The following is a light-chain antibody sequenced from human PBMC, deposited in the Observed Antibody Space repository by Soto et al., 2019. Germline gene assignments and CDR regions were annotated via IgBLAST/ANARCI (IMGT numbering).Light chain of an antibody. J-gene: IGKJ5*01. V-gene: IGKV3-20*01. CDR2: GAS. Sequence: IVLTQSPGTLSLSPGERATLSCRASQSVSSSYLAWSQQKPGQAPRLLIYGASSSATGSPDRFSGSGSGTDFTLTISRLASEDFAVYYCQQYGSSPPSTFGPGTRLEIK. CDR1: QSVSSSY. CDR3: QQYGSSPPST.